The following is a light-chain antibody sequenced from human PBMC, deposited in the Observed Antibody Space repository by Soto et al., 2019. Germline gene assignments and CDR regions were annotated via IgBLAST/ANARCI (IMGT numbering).Light chain of an antibody. CDR1: QSVSSY. V-gene: IGKV3-11*01. CDR3: QQRSNWPRGT. J-gene: IGKJ2*02. Sequence: EIVLTQSPATLTLSPGERATLSCRASQSVSSYLAWYQQKPGQAPRLLIYDASNRATGIPARFSGSGFGTDFTLSISSLEPEDFAVYYCQQRSNWPRGTFGQGTKLEIK. CDR2: DAS.